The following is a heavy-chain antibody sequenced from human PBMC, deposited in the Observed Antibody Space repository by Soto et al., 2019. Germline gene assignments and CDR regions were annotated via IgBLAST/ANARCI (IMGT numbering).Heavy chain of an antibody. J-gene: IGHJ4*02. Sequence: GESLKISCKGYGYTFAHYFIAWVRQVPGKGLEWMGIIYPGDSDTRYGPSFQGQVTFSADRSISTAYLQWNSLKASDTAIYYCARPVDFMYFDYWGQGTLVTVSS. CDR2: IYPGDSDT. CDR3: ARPVDFMYFDY. V-gene: IGHV5-51*01. D-gene: IGHD3-3*01. CDR1: GYTFAHYF.